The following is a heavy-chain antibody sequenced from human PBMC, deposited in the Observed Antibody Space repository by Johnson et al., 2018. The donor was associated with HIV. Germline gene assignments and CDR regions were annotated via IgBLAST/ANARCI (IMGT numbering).Heavy chain of an antibody. J-gene: IGHJ3*01. Sequence: VQLVESGGGVVQPGGSLRLSCAASGFTFSSYGMHWVRQAPGKGLEWVAFIRYDGSNKYYADSVKGRFTISRDNSKNTLYLQMNSLRAEDTAVYYCTRGRHSLDAFDVWGQGTMVTVSS. V-gene: IGHV3-30*02. D-gene: IGHD2-21*01. CDR2: IRYDGSNK. CDR1: GFTFSSYG. CDR3: TRGRHSLDAFDV.